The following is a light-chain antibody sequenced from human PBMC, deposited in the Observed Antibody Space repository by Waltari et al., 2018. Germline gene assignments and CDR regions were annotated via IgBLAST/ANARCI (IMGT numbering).Light chain of an antibody. CDR2: DVS. CDR1: SSDVGGYNY. CDR3: SSYTSSSLRV. Sequence: QSALTQPASVSGSPGQSITISCTGTSSDVGGYNYVSWYQQHPGKAPKLMIYDVSNRPSGVSKRFSGSKSGNTASLTICGLQAEEEADYYCSSYTSSSLRVFGGGTKLTVL. J-gene: IGLJ2*01. V-gene: IGLV2-14*03.